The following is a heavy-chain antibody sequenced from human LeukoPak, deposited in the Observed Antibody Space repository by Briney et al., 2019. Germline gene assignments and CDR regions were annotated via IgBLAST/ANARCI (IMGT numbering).Heavy chain of an antibody. CDR3: ARDRPGSSSAVRAFDI. CDR1: GGTFSSYA. J-gene: IGHJ3*02. CDR2: IIPIFGTA. V-gene: IGHV1-69*05. Sequence: SVKVSCKASGGTFSSYAISWVRQAPGQGLEWMGGIIPIFGTANYAQKFQGRVTITTDESTSTAYMELSSLRSEDTAVYYCARDRPGSSSAVRAFDIWGQGTMVTVSS. D-gene: IGHD6-6*01.